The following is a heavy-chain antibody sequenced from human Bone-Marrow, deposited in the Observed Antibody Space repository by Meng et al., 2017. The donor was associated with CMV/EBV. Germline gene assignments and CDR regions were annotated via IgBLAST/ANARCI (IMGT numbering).Heavy chain of an antibody. Sequence: CTVSGGSISSGGYYWSWIRQHPGKGLEWIGYIYYSGSTYYNPSLKSRVTISVDTSKNQFSLKLSSVTAADTAVYYCARCLIRWFDPWGQGTLVTVSS. V-gene: IGHV4-31*03. CDR2: IYYSGST. CDR1: GGSISSGGYY. D-gene: IGHD5/OR15-5a*01. CDR3: ARCLIRWFDP. J-gene: IGHJ5*02.